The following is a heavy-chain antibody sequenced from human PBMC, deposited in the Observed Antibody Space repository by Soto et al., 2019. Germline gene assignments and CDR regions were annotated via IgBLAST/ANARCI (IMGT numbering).Heavy chain of an antibody. Sequence: QVQLQESGPGLAKPSQTLSLTCTVSGASLTTGGYYWPWIRQVPGKALDWIVYTFHTGTTFYNPSLKSRVVMSIEKSDNQFSLNLRSVTAADTAVYDCARGLGYDSNGRFLAAFDVWGQGTMVTVSS. CDR3: ARGLGYDSNGRFLAAFDV. V-gene: IGHV4-31*03. J-gene: IGHJ3*01. CDR1: GASLTTGGYY. CDR2: TFHTGTT. D-gene: IGHD3-22*01.